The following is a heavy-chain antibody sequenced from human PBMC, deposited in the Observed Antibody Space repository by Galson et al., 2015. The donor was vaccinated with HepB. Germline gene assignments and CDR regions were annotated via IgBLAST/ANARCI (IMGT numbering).Heavy chain of an antibody. V-gene: IGHV1-69*01. CDR1: GGTFSRYA. J-gene: IGHJ4*02. D-gene: IGHD3-9*01. CDR2: IIPIFGTP. CDR3: ARQWRGGADILPGWYYFDY. Sequence: QSGAEVKKPGESLKISCKASGGTFSRYAISWVRQAPGQGLEWMGGIIPIFGTPKYGQKFQGRVTISADESTSTAYMELSSLRSEDTAVYYCARQWRGGADILPGWYYFDYWGQGTLVTVSS.